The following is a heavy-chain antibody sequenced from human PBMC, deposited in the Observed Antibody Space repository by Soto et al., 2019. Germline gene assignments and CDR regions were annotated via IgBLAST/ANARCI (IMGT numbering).Heavy chain of an antibody. J-gene: IGHJ3*02. V-gene: IGHV3-33*01. CDR2: IWYDGSNK. D-gene: IGHD3-10*01. CDR1: GFTFSSYG. CDR3: ARGDETQGVWFGEDAFDI. Sequence: GGSLRLSCAASGFTFSSYGMHWVRQAPGKGLEWVAVIWYDGSNKYYADSVKGRFTISRDNSKNTLYLQMNSLRAEDTAVYYCARGDETQGVWFGEDAFDIWGQGTMVTVSS.